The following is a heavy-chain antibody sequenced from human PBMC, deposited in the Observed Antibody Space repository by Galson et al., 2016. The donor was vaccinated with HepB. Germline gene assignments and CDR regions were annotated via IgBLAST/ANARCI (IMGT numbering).Heavy chain of an antibody. CDR1: GDSISSTSYY. J-gene: IGHJ4*02. CDR3: ARRYNWNDTLFDY. Sequence: SETLSLTCTVSGDSISSTSYYWGWIRQPPGKGLEWIGSISYSGSTYYNPSLKSRVTISANTSKKQFSLKLSSVTAADTAVYYCARRYNWNDTLFDYWGQGTLVTGSS. CDR2: ISYSGST. V-gene: IGHV4-39*01. D-gene: IGHD1-1*01.